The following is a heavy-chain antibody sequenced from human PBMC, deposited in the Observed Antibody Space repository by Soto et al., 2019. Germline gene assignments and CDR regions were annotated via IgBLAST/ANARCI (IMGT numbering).Heavy chain of an antibody. J-gene: IGHJ3*02. Sequence: GSLRLSCAASGFTFSTYSMNWARQAPGKGLEWVGRIKSKTDGGTTDYAAPVKGRFTISRDDSKNTLYLQMNSLKTEDTAVYYCTTDPHELRYFDWLLTTRDAFDIWGQGT. CDR3: TTDPHELRYFDWLLTTRDAFDI. CDR2: IKSKTDGGTT. D-gene: IGHD3-9*01. CDR1: GFTFSTYS. V-gene: IGHV3-15*01.